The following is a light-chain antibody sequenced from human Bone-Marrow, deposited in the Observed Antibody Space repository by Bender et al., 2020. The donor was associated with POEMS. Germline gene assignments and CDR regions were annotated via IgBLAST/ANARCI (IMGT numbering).Light chain of an antibody. CDR1: NSNIGTNA. V-gene: IGLV1-44*01. J-gene: IGLJ3*02. CDR3: AAWDAGLGGGV. Sequence: QSVLTQPPSASGTPGQRVTISCSGSNSNIGTNAVNWYQQFPGPAPKLLIYSDNQRPSGVPDRFYAFKSGTSASLAISGLQSEDEADYYCAAWDAGLGGGVFGGGTKLTVL. CDR2: SDN.